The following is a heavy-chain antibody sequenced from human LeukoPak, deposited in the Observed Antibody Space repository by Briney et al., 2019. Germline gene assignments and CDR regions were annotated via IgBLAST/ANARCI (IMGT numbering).Heavy chain of an antibody. CDR2: ISRSSSYI. CDR3: ARGEYCGGDCYSD. J-gene: IGHJ4*02. Sequence: PGGSLRLSCAASGFTFSSYSMNWVRQAPGKGLEWVSSISRSSSYIYYADSVKGRFTISRDNAKNSLYLQMNSLRAEDTAVYYCARGEYCGGDCYSDWGQGTLVTVSS. CDR1: GFTFSSYS. V-gene: IGHV3-21*01. D-gene: IGHD2-21*02.